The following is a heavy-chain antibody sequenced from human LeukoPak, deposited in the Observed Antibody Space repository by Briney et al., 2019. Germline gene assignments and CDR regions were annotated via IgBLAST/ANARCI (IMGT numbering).Heavy chain of an antibody. J-gene: IGHJ3*02. V-gene: IGHV1-18*01. CDR2: ISAYNGNT. CDR1: GYTFTSYG. CDR3: ARVLSYGDYALGAFDI. D-gene: IGHD4-17*01. Sequence: GASVKVSCKASGYTFTSYGISWVRQAPGQGLEWMGWISAYNGNTNYAQKLQGRVTMTTDTSTSTAYMELRSLRSDDTAVYYCARVLSYGDYALGAFDIWGQGTMVTVSS.